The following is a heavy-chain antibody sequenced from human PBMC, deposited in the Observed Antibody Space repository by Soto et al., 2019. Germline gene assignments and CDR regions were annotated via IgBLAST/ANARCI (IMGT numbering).Heavy chain of an antibody. J-gene: IGHJ6*02. D-gene: IGHD3-3*01. V-gene: IGHV3-48*02. Sequence: EVQLVESGGGLVQPGGSLRLSCAASGFIFSSYSLNWVRQAPGKGLEWVSYISSSGNSLYYADSVKGRLTISRDNAKNSLYLQMNSLRDEDTAVYYGVRGGSERVEWLSRAGMDVWGQGTTVTVSS. CDR3: VRGGSERVEWLSRAGMDV. CDR1: GFIFSSYS. CDR2: ISSSGNSL.